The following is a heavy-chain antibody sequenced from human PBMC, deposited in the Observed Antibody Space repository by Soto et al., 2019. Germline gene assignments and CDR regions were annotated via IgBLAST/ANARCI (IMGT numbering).Heavy chain of an antibody. Sequence: QVQLVQSGAEVKTPGASVKVSCKASGYTFTNHDINWVRPVPGQGLEWMGWMIPDSGRTGYAQKFQGRVTMTRNTSTSTAYMELSSLRNEDTAVYYCARGDQFGFGVDYWGQGTLVTVSS. CDR1: GYTFTNHD. CDR2: MIPDSGRT. V-gene: IGHV1-8*01. CDR3: ARGDQFGFGVDY. J-gene: IGHJ4*02. D-gene: IGHD3-10*01.